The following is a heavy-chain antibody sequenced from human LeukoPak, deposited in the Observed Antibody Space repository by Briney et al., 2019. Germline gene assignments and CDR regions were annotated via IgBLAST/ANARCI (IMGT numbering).Heavy chain of an antibody. CDR1: GFTSSSYA. J-gene: IGHJ4*02. V-gene: IGHV3-30-3*01. CDR2: ISYDGSNK. Sequence: GGSLRLSCAASGFTSSSYAMHWVRQAPGKGLEWVAVISYDGSNKYYADSVKGRYTISRDNSKNTLYLQMNSLRAEDTAVYYCARLGPGRYDSSGYEDYWGQGTLVTVSS. D-gene: IGHD3-22*01. CDR3: ARLGPGRYDSSGYEDY.